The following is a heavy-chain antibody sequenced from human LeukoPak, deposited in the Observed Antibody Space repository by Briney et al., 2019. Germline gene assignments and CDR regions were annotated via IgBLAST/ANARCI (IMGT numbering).Heavy chain of an antibody. CDR2: INPNSGGT. CDR1: GYTFTGYY. Sequence: ASVKVSCKASGYTFTGYYMHWVRQAPGQGLEWMGWINPNSGGTNYAQKFQGRVTMTRDTSISTAYMELSRLRSDDTAVYYCAKNAKYCSSTSCYTDYYYYMDVWGKGTTVTVSS. CDR3: AKNAKYCSSTSCYTDYYYYMDV. V-gene: IGHV1-2*02. D-gene: IGHD2-2*02. J-gene: IGHJ6*03.